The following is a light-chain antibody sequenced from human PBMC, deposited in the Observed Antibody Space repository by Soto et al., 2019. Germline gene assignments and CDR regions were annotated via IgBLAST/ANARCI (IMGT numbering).Light chain of an antibody. V-gene: IGKV1-39*01. CDR1: QSISSF. J-gene: IGKJ1*01. Sequence: DVQMTQSPSSLSASVGDRVTITCRASQSISSFLNWYQQRPGTAPKLLIYAASNLESGVPSRFSGRGSATDFTLTISSLQPEDFATYYCQQSYSTPQTFGQGTKVEIK. CDR2: AAS. CDR3: QQSYSTPQT.